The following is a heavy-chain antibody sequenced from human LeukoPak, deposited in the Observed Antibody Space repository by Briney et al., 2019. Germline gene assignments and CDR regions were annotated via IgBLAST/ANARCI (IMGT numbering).Heavy chain of an antibody. V-gene: IGHV3-64*02. CDR2: ISSNGGST. J-gene: IGHJ5*02. CDR1: GFTFSSYA. Sequence: GGSLRLSCAASGFTFSSYAMYWVRQAPGKGLEYVSVISSNGGSTYYADSVKGRFTISRDNSKNTLYLQMGSLRAEDMAVYFCARDFQGWFDPWGQGTLVTDSS. CDR3: ARDFQGWFDP.